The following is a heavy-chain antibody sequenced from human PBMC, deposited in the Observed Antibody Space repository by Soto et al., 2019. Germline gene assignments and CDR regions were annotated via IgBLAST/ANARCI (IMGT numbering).Heavy chain of an antibody. Sequence: GGSLRLSCAASGFTFSSYAMSWVRQAPGKGLEWVSAISGSGGSTYYADSVKDRFTISRDNSKNTLYLQMNSLRAEDTAVYYCAKGGENIVLMVYAPHYYYYMDVWGKGTTVTVSS. CDR2: ISGSGGST. V-gene: IGHV3-23*01. J-gene: IGHJ6*03. CDR3: AKGGENIVLMVYAPHYYYYMDV. CDR1: GFTFSSYA. D-gene: IGHD2-8*01.